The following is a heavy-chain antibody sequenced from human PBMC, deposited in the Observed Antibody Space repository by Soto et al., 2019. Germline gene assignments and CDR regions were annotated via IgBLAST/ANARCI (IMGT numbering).Heavy chain of an antibody. CDR3: ARDNDKDTDFWSGYPHYFDY. V-gene: IGHV4-38-2*02. CDR2: IYHSGST. CDR1: GYSISSGYY. D-gene: IGHD3-3*01. J-gene: IGHJ4*02. Sequence: SETLSLTCAVSGYSISSGYYWGWIRQPPGKGLEWIGSIYHSGSTYYNPSLKSRVTISVDTSKNQFSLKLSSVTAADTAVYYCARDNDKDTDFWSGYPHYFDYWGQGTLVTAPQ.